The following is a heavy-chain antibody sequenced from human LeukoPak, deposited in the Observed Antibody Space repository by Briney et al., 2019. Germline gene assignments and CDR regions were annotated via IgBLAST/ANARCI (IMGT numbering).Heavy chain of an antibody. CDR1: GFTFSSYW. CDR3: AKDGGLWVSAHWGDS. J-gene: IGHJ4*02. V-gene: IGHV3-7*03. CDR2: IKQDGSEK. D-gene: IGHD7-27*01. Sequence: GGSLRLSCAASGFTFSSYWMSWVRQAPGKGLEWVANIKQDGSEKYYVDSVKGRFTVPRDNAKNSLFLRMNSLRAEDTAVYYCAKDGGLWVSAHWGDSWGRGTLVTVSS.